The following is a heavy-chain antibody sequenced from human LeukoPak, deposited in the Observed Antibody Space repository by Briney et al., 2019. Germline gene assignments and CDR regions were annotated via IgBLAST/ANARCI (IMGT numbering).Heavy chain of an antibody. CDR3: ARDRLIAVAGYFDY. CDR1: GFTFSSYE. D-gene: IGHD6-19*01. J-gene: IGHJ4*02. Sequence: GGSLRLSCAASGFTFSSYEMNWVRQAPGKGLEWVSYISSSGSTIYYADSVKGRFAISRDNAKNSLYLQMNSLRAEDTAVYYCARDRLIAVAGYFDYWGQGTLVTVSS. V-gene: IGHV3-48*03. CDR2: ISSSGSTI.